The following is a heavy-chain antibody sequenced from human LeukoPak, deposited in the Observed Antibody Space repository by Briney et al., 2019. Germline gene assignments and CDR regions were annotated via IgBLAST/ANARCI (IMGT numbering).Heavy chain of an antibody. CDR2: IIPIFRIA. Sequence: GASVKVSCKASGGTFSSYAISWVRQAPGQGLEWMGRIIPIFRIANYAQKFQGRVTITADKSTSTAYMELSGLRSEDTAVYYCARDLTRDGYNHDIRYGMDVWGQGTTVAVSS. J-gene: IGHJ6*02. V-gene: IGHV1-69*04. CDR1: GGTFSSYA. CDR3: ARDLTRDGYNHDIRYGMDV. D-gene: IGHD5-24*01.